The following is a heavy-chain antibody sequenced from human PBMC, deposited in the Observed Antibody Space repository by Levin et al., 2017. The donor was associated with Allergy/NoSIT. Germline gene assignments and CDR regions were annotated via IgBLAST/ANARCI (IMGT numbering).Heavy chain of an antibody. D-gene: IGHD4-17*01. J-gene: IGHJ4*02. CDR3: ARVHSAHGDYPFDY. Sequence: GGSLRLSCKASGYTLTGYYMHWVRQAPGQGLEWMGRINPNSGGTNYAQKFQGRVTMTRDTSISTAYMELSRLRSDDTAVYYCARVHSAHGDYPFDYWGQGTLVTVSS. CDR2: INPNSGGT. CDR1: GYTLTGYY. V-gene: IGHV1-2*06.